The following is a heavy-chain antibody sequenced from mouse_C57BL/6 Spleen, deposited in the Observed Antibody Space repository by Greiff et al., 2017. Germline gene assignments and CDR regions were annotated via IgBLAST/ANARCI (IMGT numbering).Heavy chain of an antibody. Sequence: EVQLQESGPGLVKPSQSLSLTCSVTSYSITSGYYWNWIRQFPGNKLEWMGYISYDGSNNYNPSLKNRISITRDTSKNQFFLKLNSVTTEDTATYYCARGEFAYWGQGTLVTVSA. J-gene: IGHJ3*01. CDR1: SYSITSGYY. CDR3: ARGEFAY. CDR2: ISYDGSN. V-gene: IGHV3-6*01.